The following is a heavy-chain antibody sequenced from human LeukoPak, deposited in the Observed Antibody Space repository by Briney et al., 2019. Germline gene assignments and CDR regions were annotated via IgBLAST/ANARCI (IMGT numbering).Heavy chain of an antibody. CDR1: GFTFSSYA. Sequence: PGRSLRLSCAASGFTFSSYAMSWVRQAPGKGLEWVSAISGSGGSTYYADSVKGRFTISRDNSKNTLYLQMNSLRAEDTAVYYCAKEVVVPAAIRYYYYYYYMDVWGKGTTVTVSS. V-gene: IGHV3-23*01. D-gene: IGHD2-2*01. CDR2: ISGSGGST. CDR3: AKEVVVPAAIRYYYYYYYMDV. J-gene: IGHJ6*03.